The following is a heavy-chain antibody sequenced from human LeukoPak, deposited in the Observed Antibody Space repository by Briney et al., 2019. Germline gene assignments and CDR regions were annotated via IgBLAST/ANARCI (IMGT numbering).Heavy chain of an antibody. CDR1: GLTISSYS. J-gene: IGHJ5*02. Sequence: GGSLRLSCAASGLTISSYSMNWVRQAPGKGLQWVSYISSSSSTIYYADSVKGRFTISRDNAKNSLYLQMNSLRAEDTAVYYCARCVLGELVWFDPWGQGTLVTVSS. D-gene: IGHD3-10*01. V-gene: IGHV3-48*01. CDR2: ISSSSSTI. CDR3: ARCVLGELVWFDP.